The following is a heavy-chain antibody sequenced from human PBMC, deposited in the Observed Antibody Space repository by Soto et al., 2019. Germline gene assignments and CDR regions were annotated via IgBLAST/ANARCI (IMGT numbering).Heavy chain of an antibody. CDR2: ISYDGSNK. D-gene: IGHD4-17*01. J-gene: IGHJ4*02. CDR3: ARVPVTTSYFDY. CDR1: GFTFSSYA. Sequence: VGSLRLSCAASGFTFSSYAMHWVRQAPGKGLEWVAVISYDGSNKYYADSVKGRFTISRDNSKNTLYLQMNSLRAEDTAVYYCARVPVTTSYFDYWGQGTLVTVSS. V-gene: IGHV3-30-3*01.